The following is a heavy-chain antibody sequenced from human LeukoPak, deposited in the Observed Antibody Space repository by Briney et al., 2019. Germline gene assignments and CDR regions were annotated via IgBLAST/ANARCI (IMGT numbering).Heavy chain of an antibody. CDR2: INHSGST. D-gene: IGHD5-18*01. J-gene: IGHJ5*02. V-gene: IGHV4-34*01. CDR3: ARPGGYSYDPNWFDP. Sequence: TSETVSLTCAVYGGSFSGYYWSWIRQPPGKGLEWIGEINHSGSTNYNPSLKSRVTISVDTSKNQFSLKLSSVTAADTAVYYCARPGGYSYDPNWFDPWGQGTLVTVSS. CDR1: GGSFSGYY.